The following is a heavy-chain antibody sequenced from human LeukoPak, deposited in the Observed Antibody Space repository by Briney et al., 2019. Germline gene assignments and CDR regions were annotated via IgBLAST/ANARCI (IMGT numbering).Heavy chain of an antibody. CDR3: ARAVRDYYDSGGYYCFDY. J-gene: IGHJ4*02. CDR2: INHSGST. V-gene: IGHV4-34*01. D-gene: IGHD3-22*01. CDR1: GGSFSGYY. Sequence: PSETLSLTCAVYGGSFSGYYWSWIRQPPGKGLEWIGEINHSGSTNYNPSLKSRVTISVDTSKNQFSLKLSSVTAADTAVYYCARAVRDYYDSGGYYCFDYWGQGTLVTVSS.